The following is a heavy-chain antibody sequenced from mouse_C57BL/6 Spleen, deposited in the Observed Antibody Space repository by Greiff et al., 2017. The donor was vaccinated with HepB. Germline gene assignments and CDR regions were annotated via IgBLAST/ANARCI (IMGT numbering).Heavy chain of an antibody. J-gene: IGHJ3*01. Sequence: EVKLMESGGGLVKPGGSLKLSCAASGFTFSSYAMSWVRQTPEKRLEWVATISDGGSYTYYPDNVKGRFTISRDNAKNNLYLQMSHLKSEDTAMYYCARDTLHYGSSPAWFAYWGQGTLVTVSA. CDR1: GFTFSSYA. V-gene: IGHV5-4*01. CDR2: ISDGGSYT. D-gene: IGHD1-1*01. CDR3: ARDTLHYGSSPAWFAY.